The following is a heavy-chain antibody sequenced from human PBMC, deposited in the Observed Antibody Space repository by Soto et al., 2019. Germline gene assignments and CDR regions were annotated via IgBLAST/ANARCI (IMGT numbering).Heavy chain of an antibody. D-gene: IGHD3-10*01. J-gene: IGHJ6*03. CDR1: GYTFTSYA. CDR3: ARARLWFGEYYYYYYYMDV. CDR2: INAGNGNT. Sequence: QVQLVQSGAEVKKPGASVKVSCKASGYTFTSYAMHWVRQAPGQRLEWMGWINAGNGNTKYSQKFQGRVTITRDTSASTAYMELSSLRSEDTAVYYCARARLWFGEYYYYYYYMDVWGKGTTVTVSS. V-gene: IGHV1-3*01.